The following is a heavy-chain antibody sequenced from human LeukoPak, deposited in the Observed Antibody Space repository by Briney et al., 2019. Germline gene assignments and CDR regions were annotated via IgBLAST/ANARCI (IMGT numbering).Heavy chain of an antibody. CDR2: ISPDGSTT. CDR3: TRDFDFSSAI. Sequence: GGSLRLSCAASGFTFSSYWMHWVRQAPGKGLVWVSRISPDGSTTGHADSVKGRFTTSRDNAKNALFLQMNSLRAEDTAVYYCTRDFDFSSAIWGQGTLVTVSS. V-gene: IGHV3-74*01. D-gene: IGHD3-3*01. CDR1: GFTFSSYW. J-gene: IGHJ4*02.